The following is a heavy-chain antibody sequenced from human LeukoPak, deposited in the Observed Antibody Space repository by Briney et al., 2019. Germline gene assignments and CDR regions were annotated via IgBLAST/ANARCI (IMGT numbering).Heavy chain of an antibody. Sequence: GASVKVSCKASGGTFSSYAISWVRQAPGQGLEWMGGIIPIFGTANYAQKFQGRVTITTDESTSTAYMELSSLRSEDTAVYYCAGDGIAARPGYHDAFDIWGQGTMVTVSS. D-gene: IGHD6-6*01. J-gene: IGHJ3*02. V-gene: IGHV1-69*05. CDR3: AGDGIAARPGYHDAFDI. CDR2: IIPIFGTA. CDR1: GGTFSSYA.